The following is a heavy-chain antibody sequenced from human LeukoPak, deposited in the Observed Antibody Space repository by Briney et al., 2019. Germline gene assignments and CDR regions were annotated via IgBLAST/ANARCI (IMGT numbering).Heavy chain of an antibody. D-gene: IGHD4/OR15-4a*01. CDR2: ITGHGGKT. CDR3: AKDGDYGASADYIDY. V-gene: IGHV3-23*01. Sequence: PGGSLRLSRAASGFTFSTYAMTWVRKARGRGLEWVSEITGHGGKTYYADSVKGRFTISRDNSKNTLYLKMNSLRAEDTAVYYCAKDGDYGASADYIDYWGQGTLVTVSS. CDR1: GFTFSTYA. J-gene: IGHJ4*02.